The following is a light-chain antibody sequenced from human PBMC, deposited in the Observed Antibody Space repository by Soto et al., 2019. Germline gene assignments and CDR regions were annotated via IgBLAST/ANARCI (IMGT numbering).Light chain of an antibody. CDR2: DVS. V-gene: IGLV2-14*03. Sequence: QSALTQPASVSGSPGQSITISCSGSSRDVGGYNYVSWYQQHPGKAPKLMIFDVSNRPSGVSIRFSGSKSGNTASLTISGLQTEDEADYYCSSYTSTSLSVFGSGTKVTAL. CDR3: SSYTSTSLSV. CDR1: SRDVGGYNY. J-gene: IGLJ1*01.